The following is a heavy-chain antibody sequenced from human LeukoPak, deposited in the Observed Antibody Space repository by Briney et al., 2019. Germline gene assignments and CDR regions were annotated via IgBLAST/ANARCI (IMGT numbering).Heavy chain of an antibody. CDR2: INHSGST. J-gene: IGHJ4*02. CDR3: ARGSRGGSWAFDY. CDR1: GGSFTNYY. D-gene: IGHD1-26*01. V-gene: IGHV4-34*01. Sequence: SETLSLTCAVYGGSFTNYYWSWIRQPPGKGLEWIGEINHSGSTKYNPSLKSRVTISIDTSKNQLSLKLSSVTAADTAVYYCARGSRGGSWAFDYWGQGTLVTVSS.